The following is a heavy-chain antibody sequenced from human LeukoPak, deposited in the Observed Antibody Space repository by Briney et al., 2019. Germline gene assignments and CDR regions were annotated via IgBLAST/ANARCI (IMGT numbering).Heavy chain of an antibody. J-gene: IGHJ4*02. CDR2: IYYSGST. Sequence: SETLSLTCTVSGGSISSYYWSWIRQPPGKGLEWIGYIYYSGSTNYNPSLKSRVTISVDTSKNQFSLKLSSVTAADTAVYYCARDAGYQLRIWWTFDYWGQGALVTVSS. CDR1: GGSISSYY. CDR3: ARDAGYQLRIWWTFDY. D-gene: IGHD2-2*01. V-gene: IGHV4-59*01.